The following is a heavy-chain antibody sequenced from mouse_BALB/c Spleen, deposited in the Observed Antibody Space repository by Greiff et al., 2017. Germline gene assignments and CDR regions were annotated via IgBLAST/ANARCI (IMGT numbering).Heavy chain of an antibody. CDR3: ARAMDY. V-gene: IGHV5-12-1*01. CDR2: ISSGGGST. J-gene: IGHJ4*01. Sequence: EVQVVESGGGLVKPGGSLKLSCAASGFAFSSYDMSWVRQTPEKRLEWVAYISSGGGSTYYPDTVKGRFTISRDNAKNTLYLQMSSLKSEDTAMYYCARAMDYWGQGTSVTVSS. CDR1: GFAFSSYD.